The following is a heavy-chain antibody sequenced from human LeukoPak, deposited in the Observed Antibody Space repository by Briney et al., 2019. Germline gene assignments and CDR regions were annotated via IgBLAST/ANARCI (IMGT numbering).Heavy chain of an antibody. CDR1: GFTFNRCW. CDR2: IRQDGNEK. CDR3: ARRYFDY. J-gene: IGHJ4*02. Sequence: SLRLSCVVSGFTFNRCWMNWVRQAPGKGLEWVANIRQDGNEKYYVDSVRGRFTISRDNAKNSLYLQMNSLRAEDTAIYYCARRYFDYWGQGTLVTVSS. V-gene: IGHV3-7*03.